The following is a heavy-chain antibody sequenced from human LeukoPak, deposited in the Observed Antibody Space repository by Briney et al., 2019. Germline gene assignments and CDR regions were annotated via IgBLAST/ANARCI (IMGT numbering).Heavy chain of an antibody. D-gene: IGHD4-17*01. J-gene: IGHJ4*02. V-gene: IGHV3-23*01. Sequence: GGSLRLSCAASGFTFSLYGMSWVRQPPGKVLEWVSGISGNGSKTFYTRSVRGRFTISRDNSRNTVFLHLDSLRAEDTALYYCARFGDYGEYWGQGTLVTVSS. CDR2: ISGNGSKT. CDR3: ARFGDYGEY. CDR1: GFTFSLYG.